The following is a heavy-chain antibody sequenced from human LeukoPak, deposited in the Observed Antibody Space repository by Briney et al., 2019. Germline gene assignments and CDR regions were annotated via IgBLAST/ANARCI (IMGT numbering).Heavy chain of an antibody. CDR1: GYTFTDYY. Sequence: VSVKVSCKASGYTFTDYYIHWVRQAPGQGLEWVGWINPDSGGTNYAQKFQGRVTVTRDTSISTTYMELNMLKSDDTAVYYCAKVKVAVPVDDAIPDYFDYWGQGTLVTVSS. J-gene: IGHJ4*02. CDR2: INPDSGGT. D-gene: IGHD2-21*01. V-gene: IGHV1-2*02. CDR3: AKVKVAVPVDDAIPDYFDY.